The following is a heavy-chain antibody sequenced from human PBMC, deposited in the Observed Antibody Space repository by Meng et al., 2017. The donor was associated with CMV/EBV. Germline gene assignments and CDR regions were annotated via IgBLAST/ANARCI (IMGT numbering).Heavy chain of an antibody. CDR2: ISAYNGNT. CDR3: ARDDLKYSGSYSTDY. D-gene: IGHD1-26*01. CDR1: GHTFTSYG. J-gene: IGHJ4*02. Sequence: ASLKVSCKASGHTFTSYGISWVRQAPGQGLEWMGWISAYNGNTNYAQKLQGRVTMTTDTSTSTAYMELRSLRSDDTAVYYCARDDLKYSGSYSTDYWGQGTLVTVSS. V-gene: IGHV1-18*01.